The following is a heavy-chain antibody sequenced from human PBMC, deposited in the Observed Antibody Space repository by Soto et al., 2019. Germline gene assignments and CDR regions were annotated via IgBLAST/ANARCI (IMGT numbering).Heavy chain of an antibody. J-gene: IGHJ3*02. CDR1: GFTFSSYS. V-gene: IGHV3-48*01. Sequence: GGSLRLSCAASGFTFSSYSMNWVRQAPGKGLEWVSYISSSSSTIYYADSVKGRFTISRDNAKNPLYLQMNSLRAEDTAVYYCARDTQYSYASFDIWGQGTMVTVSS. CDR3: ARDTQYSYASFDI. D-gene: IGHD5-18*01. CDR2: ISSSSSTI.